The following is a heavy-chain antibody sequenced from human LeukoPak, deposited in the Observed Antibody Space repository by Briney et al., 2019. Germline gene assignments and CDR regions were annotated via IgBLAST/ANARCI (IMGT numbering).Heavy chain of an antibody. CDR3: ARDCQLPSGPDLFDI. V-gene: IGHV1-18*01. D-gene: IGHD1-1*01. CDR2: ITAYDGDT. Sequence: GASVKVSCKASGFSFPNYGISWVRQAPGQGLEWIGWITAYDGDTNYAQKFQDRVTMATDTSTSTASMELWSLRSDDTAVYYCARDCQLPSGPDLFDIWGQGTVVTVSS. CDR1: GFSFPNYG. J-gene: IGHJ3*02.